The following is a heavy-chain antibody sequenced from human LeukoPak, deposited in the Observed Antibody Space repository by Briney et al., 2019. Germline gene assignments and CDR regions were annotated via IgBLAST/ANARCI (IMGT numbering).Heavy chain of an antibody. CDR2: INPNSGGT. J-gene: IGHJ3*02. D-gene: IGHD3-10*01. CDR3: ARVSSVTMVRGQPQGAFDI. Sequence: ASVKVSCKTSGYTFSDYYIHWIRQAPGQGPEWVGWINPNSGGTNYAQKFQGRVTMTRDTSISTAYMELSRLRSDDTAVYYCARVSSVTMVRGQPQGAFDIWGQGTMVTVS. V-gene: IGHV1-2*02. CDR1: GYTFSDYY.